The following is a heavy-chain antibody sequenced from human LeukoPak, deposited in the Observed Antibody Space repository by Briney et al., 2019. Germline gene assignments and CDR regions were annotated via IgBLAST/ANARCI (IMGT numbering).Heavy chain of an antibody. CDR1: GGTFSSYA. D-gene: IGHD2-15*01. CDR3: ARRYCSGGSCPYGMDV. V-gene: IGHV1-69*05. CDR2: IIPIFGTA. Sequence: GSSVKVSCKASGGTFSSYAISWVRQAPGQGLEWMGGIIPIFGTANYAQKFQGRVTITTDESTSTAYMELSSLRSEDTAVYYCARRYCSGGSCPYGMDVWGQGTTVTVSS. J-gene: IGHJ6*02.